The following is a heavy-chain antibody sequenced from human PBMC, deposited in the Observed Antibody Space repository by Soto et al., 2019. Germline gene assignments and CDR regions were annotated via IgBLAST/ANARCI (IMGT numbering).Heavy chain of an antibody. J-gene: IGHJ5*02. D-gene: IGHD2-2*01. Sequence: GASVKVSCKASGYTFTSYGISWVRQAPGQGLERMGWISAYNGNTNYAQKLQGRVTMTTDTSTSTAYMELRSLRSDDTAVYYCARVGLGYCSSTSCRGPWFDPWGQGTLVTVSS. CDR1: GYTFTSYG. CDR2: ISAYNGNT. CDR3: ARVGLGYCSSTSCRGPWFDP. V-gene: IGHV1-18*01.